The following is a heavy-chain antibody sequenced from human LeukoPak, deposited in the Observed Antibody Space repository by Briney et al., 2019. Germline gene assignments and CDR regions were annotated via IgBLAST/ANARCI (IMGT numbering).Heavy chain of an antibody. CDR2: IGTTASIT. CDR3: ARDHGSGINYYYGMDV. J-gene: IGHJ6*02. V-gene: IGHV3-11*01. CDR1: GFTFSHYF. Sequence: GSLRLSCAASGFTFSHYFMSWIRQAPGKGLEWVSYIGTTASITYYGDSVRGRFTISRDNAKNSLYLQMNSLRAEDTAVYYCARDHGSGINYYYGMDVWGQGTTVTVSS. D-gene: IGHD3-10*01.